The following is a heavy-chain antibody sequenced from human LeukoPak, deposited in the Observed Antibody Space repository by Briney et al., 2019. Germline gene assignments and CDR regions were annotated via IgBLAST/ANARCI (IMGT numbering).Heavy chain of an antibody. CDR2: IYYSGST. Sequence: SSETLSLTCTVSGGSISSYYWSWIRQPPGKGLEWIGYIYYSGSTNYNPPLKSRVTISVDTSKNQFSLKLSSVTAADTAVYYCARAPVETYYYHYYGMDVWGQGTTVTVSS. CDR3: ARAPVETYYYHYYGMDV. V-gene: IGHV4-59*01. CDR1: GGSISSYY. J-gene: IGHJ6*02.